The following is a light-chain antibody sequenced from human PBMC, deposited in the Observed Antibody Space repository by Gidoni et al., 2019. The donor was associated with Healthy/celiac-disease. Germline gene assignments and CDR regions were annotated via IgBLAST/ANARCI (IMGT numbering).Light chain of an antibody. J-gene: IGLJ3*02. CDR2: STN. CDR1: SGSVSTTYY. CDR3: VLCMGSGIWV. V-gene: IGLV8-61*01. Sequence: QTVVTQEPSFSVSPGGTVTLTCGLRSGSVSTTYYPSWYQQTPGQAPRTLIYSTNTRSSGVPDRFSGSILGNKAALTITGAQADDESDYYCVLCMGSGIWVFGGGTKLTVL.